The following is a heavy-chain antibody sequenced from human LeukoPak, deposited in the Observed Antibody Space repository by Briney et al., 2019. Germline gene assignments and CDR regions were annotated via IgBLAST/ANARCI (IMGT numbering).Heavy chain of an antibody. CDR1: GFTFRSYW. J-gene: IGHJ4*02. Sequence: GGSLRLSCAASGFTFRSYWMSWVRQAPGKGLEWVANINHDGSEKYYVDSVKGRFTISRDNAKKSLYLQMNSLRADDTAVYYCARDGGPFDSWGQGTLVIVSS. CDR3: ARDGGPFDS. V-gene: IGHV3-7*01. CDR2: INHDGSEK. D-gene: IGHD3-16*01.